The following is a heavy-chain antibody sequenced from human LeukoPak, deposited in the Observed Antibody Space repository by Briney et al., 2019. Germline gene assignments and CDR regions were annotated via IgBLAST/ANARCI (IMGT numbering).Heavy chain of an antibody. Sequence: GGSLRLSCAASGFTFSSYWMSWVRQAPGKGLEWVANIKQDGSEKYYVDSVKGRFTISRDNAKNSLYLQMNSLRAEDTAVYYCARASHYYDSSGYQGGYYFDYWGQGTLVTVSS. CDR2: IKQDGSEK. J-gene: IGHJ4*02. CDR3: ARASHYYDSSGYQGGYYFDY. V-gene: IGHV3-7*01. D-gene: IGHD3-22*01. CDR1: GFTFSSYW.